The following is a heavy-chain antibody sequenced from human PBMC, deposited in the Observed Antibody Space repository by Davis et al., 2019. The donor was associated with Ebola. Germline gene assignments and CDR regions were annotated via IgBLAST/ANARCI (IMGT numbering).Heavy chain of an antibody. CDR1: W. Sequence: WWSWVRQPPGKGLEWMGIIYPGDSDTRYSPSFQGQVTISADKSISTAYLQWSSLKASDTAMYYCARIYGRRYYFDYWGQGTLVTVSS. CDR2: IYPGDSDT. J-gene: IGHJ4*02. D-gene: IGHD4-17*01. CDR3: ARIYGRRYYFDY. V-gene: IGHV5-51*01.